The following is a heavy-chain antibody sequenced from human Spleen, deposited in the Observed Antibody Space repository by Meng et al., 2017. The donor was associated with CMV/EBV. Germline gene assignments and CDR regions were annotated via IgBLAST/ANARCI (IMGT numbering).Heavy chain of an antibody. CDR1: GFTFSSYS. D-gene: IGHD3-16*01. J-gene: IGHJ5*02. V-gene: IGHV3-21*01. CDR3: ARGGGTENWFDP. CDR2: ISSSSSYI. Sequence: CAASGFTFSSYSMNWVRQAPGKGLEWVSSISSSSSYIYYADSVKGRFTISRDNAKNSLYLQMNSLRAEDTAVYYCARGGGTENWFDPWGQGTLVTVS.